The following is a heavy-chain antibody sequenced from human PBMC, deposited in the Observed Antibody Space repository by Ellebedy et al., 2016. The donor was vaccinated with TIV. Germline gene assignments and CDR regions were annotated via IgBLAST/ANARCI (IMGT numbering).Heavy chain of an antibody. J-gene: IGHJ5*02. Sequence: GRFTISRDNAKNSLYLQLNSLRAEDTAVYYCATIPLYFGERANWFDPWGQGTLVTVSS. V-gene: IGHV3-11*06. CDR3: ATIPLYFGERANWFDP. D-gene: IGHD3-10*01.